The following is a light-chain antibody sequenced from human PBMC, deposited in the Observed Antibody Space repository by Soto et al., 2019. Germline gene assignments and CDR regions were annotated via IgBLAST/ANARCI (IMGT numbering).Light chain of an antibody. CDR3: SAWDDSLNLPV. J-gene: IGLJ2*01. Sequence: QSVLTQAPSASGAPGPRVTMSCSGSSSNIGTNTVNWYQQLRGAPPKFLIYDNYRRPSGVPDRFSGSQSGTSASLAISGLQFEDEADYYCSAWDDSLNLPVFGGGTQLPVL. CDR1: SSNIGTNT. CDR2: DNY. V-gene: IGLV1-44*01.